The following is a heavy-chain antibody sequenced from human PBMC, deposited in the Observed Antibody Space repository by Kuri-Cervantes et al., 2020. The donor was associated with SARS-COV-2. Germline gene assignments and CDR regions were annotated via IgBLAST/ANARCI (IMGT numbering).Heavy chain of an antibody. D-gene: IGHD2-15*01. CDR1: GFTFSDYN. V-gene: IGHV3-48*02. Sequence: GESLKISCAASGFTFSDYNMNWVRQAPRKGLEWVSYISRSSSTIYYADSVKGRFTISRDNAKNSLYLQMNSLRDEDTAVYYCARDSVAPHPYYYYGMDVWGQGTTVTVSS. J-gene: IGHJ6*02. CDR3: ARDSVAPHPYYYYGMDV. CDR2: ISRSSSTI.